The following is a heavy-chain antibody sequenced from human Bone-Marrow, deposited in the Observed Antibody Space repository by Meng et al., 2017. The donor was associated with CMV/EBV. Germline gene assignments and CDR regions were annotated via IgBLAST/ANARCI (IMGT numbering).Heavy chain of an antibody. V-gene: IGHV3-48*04. CDR3: ARSVDY. Sequence: GESLKISCAASGFTFSSYAMSWVRQAPGKGLEWVSHISVNSGTIPYADSVKGRFTISRDNAKNSLYLQMNSLRAEDTAVYYCARSVDYWGQGTLVTVSS. J-gene: IGHJ4*02. CDR2: ISVNSGTI. CDR1: GFTFSSYA.